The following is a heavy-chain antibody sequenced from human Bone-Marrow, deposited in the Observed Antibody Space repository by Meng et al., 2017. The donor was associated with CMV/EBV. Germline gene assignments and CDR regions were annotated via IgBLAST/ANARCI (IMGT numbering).Heavy chain of an antibody. J-gene: IGHJ6*01. Sequence: GESLKISCAASGFTFSTYWMSWVRQAPGKGLEWVANIKQDGSEKYSVDSVKGRFTISRDNAKNSLYLQMNSLRAEDTAVYCCARVRHGVVLPENYYFYGMDVWGQGTTVTGSS. CDR2: IKQDGSEK. V-gene: IGHV3-7*01. CDR1: GFTFSTYW. D-gene: IGHD3-3*01. CDR3: ARVRHGVVLPENYYFYGMDV.